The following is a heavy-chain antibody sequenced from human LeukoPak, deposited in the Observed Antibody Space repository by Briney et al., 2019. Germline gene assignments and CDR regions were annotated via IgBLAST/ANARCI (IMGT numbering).Heavy chain of an antibody. J-gene: IGHJ4*02. CDR3: AKDKETSSGWSRPSGVGSYYFDY. CDR2: ISGSGGST. CDR1: GFTFSSYA. D-gene: IGHD6-19*01. Sequence: GGSLRLSCAASGFTFSSYAMSWVRQAPGKGLEWVSAISGSGGSTYYADSVKGRFTISRDNSKNTLYLQMNSLRAEDTAVYYCAKDKETSSGWSRPSGVGSYYFDYWGQGTLVTISS. V-gene: IGHV3-23*01.